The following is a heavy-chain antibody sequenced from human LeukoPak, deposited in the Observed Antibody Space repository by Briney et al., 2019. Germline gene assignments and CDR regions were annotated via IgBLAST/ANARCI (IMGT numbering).Heavy chain of an antibody. CDR1: GFTFSSYG. J-gene: IGHJ1*01. CDR3: ARGDGYNDAEYLQH. Sequence: GGSLRLSRAASGFTFSSYGMHWVCQAPGKGLEWVAVIWYDGSNKYYGDSVKGRFTISRDNSKKTLYLQMNSLRVEDTAVYYCARGDGYNDAEYLQHWGQGTLVTVS. D-gene: IGHD5-24*01. CDR2: IWYDGSNK. V-gene: IGHV3-33*01.